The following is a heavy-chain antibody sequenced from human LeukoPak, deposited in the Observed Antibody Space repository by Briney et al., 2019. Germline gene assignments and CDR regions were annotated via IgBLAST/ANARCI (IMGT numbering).Heavy chain of an antibody. D-gene: IGHD6-13*01. CDR3: ARVLAAFDY. CDR2: ISYDGSNK. CDR1: GFTFSSYG. Sequence: GRSLRLSCAASGFTFSSYGMHWVRQAPGKGLEWVAVISYDGSNKYYADSVKGRFTISRDNSKNTLYLQMNSLRAEDTAVYCCARVLAAFDYWGQGTLVTVSS. V-gene: IGHV3-30*03. J-gene: IGHJ4*02.